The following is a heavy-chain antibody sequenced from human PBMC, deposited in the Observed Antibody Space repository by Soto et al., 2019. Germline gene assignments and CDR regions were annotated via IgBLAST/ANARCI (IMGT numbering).Heavy chain of an antibody. CDR2: IYPSDSDI. D-gene: IGHD5-18*01. CDR3: VRQNTWIHLCPHFDY. Sequence: GESLKISCKASGYNFTSHLIGWVRQMPGKGLEWMGIIYPSDSDIRYSPSFKGQVTISADKSITTAYLQWSGLKASDTAIYYCVRQNTWIHLCPHFDYWGQGIMVTVSS. CDR1: GYNFTSHL. V-gene: IGHV5-51*01. J-gene: IGHJ4*02.